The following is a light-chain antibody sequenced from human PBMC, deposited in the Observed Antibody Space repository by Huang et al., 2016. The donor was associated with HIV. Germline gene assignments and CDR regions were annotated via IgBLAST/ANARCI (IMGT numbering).Light chain of an antibody. Sequence: DIQMTQSPSSLSASVGDTVSITCRASQAISNSLAWYQQKPGKAPKLLLSGASRLQSGGPSRFSGSGSGTDYTLTISSLQPEDFATFYCQQYYNIPWTFGQGTRVEIK. CDR3: QQYYNIPWT. CDR2: GAS. J-gene: IGKJ1*01. CDR1: QAISNS. V-gene: IGKV1-NL1*01.